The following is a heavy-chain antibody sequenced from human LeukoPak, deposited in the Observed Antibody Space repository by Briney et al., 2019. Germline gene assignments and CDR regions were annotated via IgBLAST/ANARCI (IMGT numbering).Heavy chain of an antibody. J-gene: IGHJ5*02. CDR2: INPNSGGT. Sequence: ASVKVSCKASGYTLTGYYMHWVRQAPGQGLEWMGWINPNSGGTNYAQKFQGRVTMTRDTSISTAYMELSRLRSDDTAVYYCARSAYSNYPNWFDPWGQGTLVTVSS. CDR1: GYTLTGYY. V-gene: IGHV1-2*02. D-gene: IGHD4-11*01. CDR3: ARSAYSNYPNWFDP.